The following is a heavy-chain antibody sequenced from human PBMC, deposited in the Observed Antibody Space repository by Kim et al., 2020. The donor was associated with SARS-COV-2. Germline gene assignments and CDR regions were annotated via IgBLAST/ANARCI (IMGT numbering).Heavy chain of an antibody. J-gene: IGHJ6*02. D-gene: IGHD1-1*01. CDR1: GFTFDDYA. CDR2: ISWNSGSI. Sequence: GGSLRLSCAASGFTFDDYAMHWVRQAPGKGLEWVSGISWNSGSIGYADSVKGRFTISRDNAKNSLYLQMNSLRAEDTALYYCAKDRVWNDVGGGYYYYYGMDVWGQGTTVTVSS. V-gene: IGHV3-9*01. CDR3: AKDRVWNDVGGGYYYYYGMDV.